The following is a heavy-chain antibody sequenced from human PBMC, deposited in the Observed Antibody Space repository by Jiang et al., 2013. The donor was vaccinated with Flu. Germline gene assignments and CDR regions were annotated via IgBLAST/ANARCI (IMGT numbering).Heavy chain of an antibody. J-gene: IGHJ6*02. CDR3: AKEDSLIGYCSGGSCYHPLAMDV. D-gene: IGHD2-15*01. CDR2: ISGRGGNT. CDR1: GFTFSTYA. Sequence: VQLVEFGGDLVQPGGSLRLSCAASGFTFSTYAMGWVRQAPGKGLEWVSAISGRGGNTYYADSVRGRFTISRDNSKNTLYLQMNGLRAEDTAAYYCAKEDSLIGYCSGGSCYHPLAMDVWGQGTTVTVSS. V-gene: IGHV3-23*04.